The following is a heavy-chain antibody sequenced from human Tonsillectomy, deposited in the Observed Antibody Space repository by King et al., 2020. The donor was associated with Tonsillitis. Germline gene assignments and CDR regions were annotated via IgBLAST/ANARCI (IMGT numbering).Heavy chain of an antibody. Sequence: VQLQESGPGLVKPSETLSLTCTVSGGSISSYYWSWIRQPPGKGLEWIGYIYYSGSTNYNPPLKSRVTISVDTSKNQFSLKLSSVTAADTAVYYCARAVATYYWYFDLWGRGTLVTVSS. V-gene: IGHV4-59*01. CDR3: ARAVATYYWYFDL. CDR1: GGSISSYY. D-gene: IGHD1-26*01. CDR2: IYYSGST. J-gene: IGHJ2*01.